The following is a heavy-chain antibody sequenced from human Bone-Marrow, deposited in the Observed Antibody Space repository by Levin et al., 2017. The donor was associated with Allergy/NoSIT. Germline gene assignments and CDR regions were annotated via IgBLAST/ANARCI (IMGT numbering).Heavy chain of an antibody. V-gene: IGHV3-74*01. CDR2: IYIDGSTT. CDR1: GFSFSSYW. J-gene: IGHJ6*02. CDR3: ARDWRYGLDV. Sequence: HSGGSLRLSCAASGFSFSSYWMHWVRQAPGKGLVWVSQIYIDGSTTTSDSVRGRFTISRDNAKNTLYLQMNSLSVEDTAVYYCARDWRYGLDVWGQGTTVTVSS.